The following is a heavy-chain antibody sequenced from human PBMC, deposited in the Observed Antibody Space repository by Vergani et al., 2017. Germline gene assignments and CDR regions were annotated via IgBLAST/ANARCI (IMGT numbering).Heavy chain of an antibody. CDR1: GFTFNQYG. J-gene: IGHJ4*02. V-gene: IGHV3-33*06. D-gene: IGHD3-22*01. Sequence: QVQLVESGGGVVQPGRSLRLSCAASGFTFNQYGMHWVRQAPGKGLEWVAVTWYDGNNKQYADSVKGRFTISRDNSKSTMYLQMNSLRAEDTAVYYCAKDFFLLPASSGSPPGDWGQGTLVTVSS. CDR2: TWYDGNNK. CDR3: AKDFFLLPASSGSPPGD.